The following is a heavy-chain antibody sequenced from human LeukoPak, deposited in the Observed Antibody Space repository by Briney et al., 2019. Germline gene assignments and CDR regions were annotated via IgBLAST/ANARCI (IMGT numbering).Heavy chain of an antibody. J-gene: IGHJ4*02. Sequence: PGGSLRLSCAASGFTFSSYWMSWVRQAPGKGLEWVANIKQDGSEKYYVDSVKGRFTISRDNAKNSLYLQVNSLRAEDTAVYYCAREWGYDSSGYPDYWGQGTLVTVSS. V-gene: IGHV3-7*01. CDR1: GFTFSSYW. CDR3: AREWGYDSSGYPDY. D-gene: IGHD3-22*01. CDR2: IKQDGSEK.